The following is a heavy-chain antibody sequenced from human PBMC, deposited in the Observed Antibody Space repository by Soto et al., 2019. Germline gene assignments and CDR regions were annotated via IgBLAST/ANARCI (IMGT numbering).Heavy chain of an antibody. CDR3: ARRPIAVVPAAMEYYYYYYYMDV. CDR2: ISAYNGNT. D-gene: IGHD2-2*01. Sequence: ASVKVSCKASGYTFTSYGISWVRQAPGQGLEWMGWISAYNGNTNYAQKLQGRVTMTTDTSTSTAYMELRSLRSDDTAVYYCARRPIAVVPAAMEYYYYYYYMDVWGKGTTVTVSS. J-gene: IGHJ6*03. CDR1: GYTFTSYG. V-gene: IGHV1-18*01.